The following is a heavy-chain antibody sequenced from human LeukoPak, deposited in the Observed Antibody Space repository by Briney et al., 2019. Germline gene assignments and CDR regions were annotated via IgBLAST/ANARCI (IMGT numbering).Heavy chain of an antibody. V-gene: IGHV3-7*03. D-gene: IGHD4-23*01. CDR2: IKQDGSEK. CDR3: ASQASGYSIYFDY. Sequence: GGSLRLSCAASGFTFSSYWMSWVRQAPGKGLEWVDNIKQDGSEKYYVDSVKGRFTISRDNAKNSLYLQMNSLRAEDAAVYYCASQASGYSIYFDYWGQGTLVTVSS. CDR1: GFTFSSYW. J-gene: IGHJ4*02.